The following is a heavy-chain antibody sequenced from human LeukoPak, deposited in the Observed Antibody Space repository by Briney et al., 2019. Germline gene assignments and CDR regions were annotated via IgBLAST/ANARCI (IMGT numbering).Heavy chain of an antibody. V-gene: IGHV1-69*13. D-gene: IGHD3-16*01. J-gene: IGHJ4*02. CDR2: IIPIFGTA. CDR3: ARYNPDGGYFEY. Sequence: ASVKVSCKASGGTFSSYAISWARQAPGQGLEWMGGIIPIFGTANYAQKFQGRVTITADESTSTAYMELSSLRSEDTAVYYCARYNPDGGYFEYWGRGTLVTVSS. CDR1: GGTFSSYA.